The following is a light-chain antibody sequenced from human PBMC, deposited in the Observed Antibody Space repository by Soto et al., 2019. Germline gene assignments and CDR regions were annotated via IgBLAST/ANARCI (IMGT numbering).Light chain of an antibody. CDR1: SSNIGSNY. CDR2: RNN. Sequence: QSVLTQPPSASGTPGQRVTISCSGSSSNIGSNYVYWYQQLPGTAPKLLIYRNNQRPSGVPDRFSGSKSGTSASLAIRGLRSEDEADYYCAAWDDSLSALFGTGTKLTVL. V-gene: IGLV1-47*01. CDR3: AAWDDSLSAL. J-gene: IGLJ1*01.